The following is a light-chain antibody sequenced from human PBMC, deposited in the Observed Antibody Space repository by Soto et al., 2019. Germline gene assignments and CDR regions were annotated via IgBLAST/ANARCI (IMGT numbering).Light chain of an antibody. CDR3: QQYGSSPPGT. J-gene: IGKJ1*01. Sequence: EIVLTQSPGTLSLSPGERATLSCRASQTVTSTYFAWYQQKPGQAPRLLIYGASSRATGIPDRFSGSGSGTDFTLTISRLEPEDFGVYYCQQYGSSPPGTFGQGTKVEIK. CDR2: GAS. V-gene: IGKV3-20*01. CDR1: QTVTSTY.